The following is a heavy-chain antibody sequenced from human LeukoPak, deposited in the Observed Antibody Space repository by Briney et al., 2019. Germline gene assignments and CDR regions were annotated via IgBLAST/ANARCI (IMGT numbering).Heavy chain of an antibody. V-gene: IGHV3-15*01. CDR2: IKSKTDGGTT. J-gene: IGHJ4*02. Sequence: GGSLRLSCAASGFTFSNAWMSWVRQAPGKGLEWVGRIKSKTDGGTTDYAAPVKGRFTISRDDSKNTLYLQMNSLKTEDTAVYYCTTFWVPLECSSTSCYDYWGQGTLVTVSS. D-gene: IGHD2-2*01. CDR1: GFTFSNAW. CDR3: TTFWVPLECSSTSCYDY.